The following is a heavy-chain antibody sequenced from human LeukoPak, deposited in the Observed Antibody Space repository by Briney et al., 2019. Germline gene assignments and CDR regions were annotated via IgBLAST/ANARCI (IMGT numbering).Heavy chain of an antibody. CDR1: GYTFTSYG. CDR2: ISAYNGNT. CDR3: ARSRYYDSTELDY. D-gene: IGHD3-22*01. J-gene: IGHJ4*02. V-gene: IGHV1-18*01. Sequence: ASVKVSCKASGYTFTSYGISWVRQAPGQGLEWMGWISAYNGNTNYAQKFQGRVTMTRDMSTSTVYMELSSLRSEDTAVYYCARSRYYDSTELDYWGQGTLVTVSS.